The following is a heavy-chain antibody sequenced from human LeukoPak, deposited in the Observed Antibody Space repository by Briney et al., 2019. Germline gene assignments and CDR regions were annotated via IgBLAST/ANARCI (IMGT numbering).Heavy chain of an antibody. Sequence: GGSLRLSCAASGFTFSSYSMNWVRQAPGKGLEWVSSISSSSSYIYYADSVKGRFTISRDNAKNSLYLQMNSLRAADTAVYYCARAREALGERQTWFDPWGQGTLVTVSS. CDR2: ISSSSSYI. J-gene: IGHJ5*02. CDR3: ARAREALGERQTWFDP. V-gene: IGHV3-21*04. D-gene: IGHD1-1*01. CDR1: GFTFSSYS.